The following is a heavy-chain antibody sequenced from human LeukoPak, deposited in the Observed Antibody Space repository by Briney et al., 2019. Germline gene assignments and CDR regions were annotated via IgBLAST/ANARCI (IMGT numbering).Heavy chain of an antibody. D-gene: IGHD6-19*01. Sequence: GGSLRLSCAASGFTFSSYEMNWVRQAPGKGLEWVSYITSGAGTIYYADSVKGRFTISRDNSKNTLYLQLNSLRAEDTAVYHCVKEGQTVSGNGYFDYWGQGSRVIVSS. V-gene: IGHV3-48*03. J-gene: IGHJ4*02. CDR2: ITSGAGTI. CDR3: VKEGQTVSGNGYFDY. CDR1: GFTFSSYE.